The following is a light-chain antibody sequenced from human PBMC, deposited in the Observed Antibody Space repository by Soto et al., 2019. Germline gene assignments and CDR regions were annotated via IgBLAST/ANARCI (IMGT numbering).Light chain of an antibody. V-gene: IGKV1-17*01. CDR3: LQYNSYPRT. CDR1: QAIRND. J-gene: IGKJ2*01. Sequence: DIQMTQSPSSLSASVGDRVTIPCRASQAIRNDLAWYQQKPGKAPKRLIYAASTLQSGVPSRFSGSGSGTEFTLTISSLQPEDFATYYFLQYNSYPRTFGQGTKLEIK. CDR2: AAS.